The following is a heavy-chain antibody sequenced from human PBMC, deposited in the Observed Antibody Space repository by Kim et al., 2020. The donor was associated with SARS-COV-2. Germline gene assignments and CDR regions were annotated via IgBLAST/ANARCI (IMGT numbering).Heavy chain of an antibody. Sequence: ANYAQKFQGRVTITADESTSTAYMELSSLRSEDTAVYYCARGTVTWGDDYWGQGTLVTVSS. CDR2: A. D-gene: IGHD3-16*01. V-gene: IGHV1-69*01. CDR3: ARGTVTWGDDY. J-gene: IGHJ4*02.